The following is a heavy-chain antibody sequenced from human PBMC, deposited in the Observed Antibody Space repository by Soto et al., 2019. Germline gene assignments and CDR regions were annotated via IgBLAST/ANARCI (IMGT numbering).Heavy chain of an antibody. CDR1: GFTFRTYT. V-gene: IGHV3-21*01. J-gene: IGHJ6*02. D-gene: IGHD2-15*01. Sequence: GGSLRLSCISSGFTFRTYTMNWVRQAPGKXLEWVSGIRGFSPYTFYAESVKGRFTISRDNAKNSLYLQMNSLRAEDTAVYYCARDRGYDAHDYYYNAMDVWGQGTTVTVSS. CDR2: IRGFSPYT. CDR3: ARDRGYDAHDYYYNAMDV.